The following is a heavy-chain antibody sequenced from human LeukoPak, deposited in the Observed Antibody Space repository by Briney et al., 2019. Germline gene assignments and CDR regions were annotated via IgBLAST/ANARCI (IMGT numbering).Heavy chain of an antibody. J-gene: IGHJ4*02. CDR2: IDTDASKT. D-gene: IGHD2-8*02. CDR1: GFTLSSYW. V-gene: IGHV3-74*01. CDR3: TRGLLGIDY. Sequence: PGGPLRLSCAASGFTLSSYWMHWVRQVPGKGLVWVSRIDTDASKTNYADSVKGRFTISRDNAKNTLYLQMNSLRAEDTAVYYCTRGLLGIDYWGQGTLVTVSS.